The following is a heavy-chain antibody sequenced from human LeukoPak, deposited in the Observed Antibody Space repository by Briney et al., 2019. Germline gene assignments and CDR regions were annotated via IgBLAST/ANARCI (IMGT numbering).Heavy chain of an antibody. V-gene: IGHV3-23*01. D-gene: IGHD3-10*01. J-gene: IGHJ5*02. CDR2: ISGSGGST. Sequence: GGSLRLSCAASGFTFSSYAMSWVRQAPGKGLEWVSAISGSGGSTYYADSVKGRFTISRDNSKNTLYLQMDSLRAEDTAIYYCAKAGAVRFDPWGQGTLVTVSS. CDR1: GFTFSSYA. CDR3: AKAGAVRFDP.